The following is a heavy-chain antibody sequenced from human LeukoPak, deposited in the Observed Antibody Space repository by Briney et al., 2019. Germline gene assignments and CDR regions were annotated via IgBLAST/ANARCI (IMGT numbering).Heavy chain of an antibody. CDR2: LNPNNGDT. CDR1: GYTFIDYF. CDR3: ARYLSSTSNWEFDY. V-gene: IGHV1-2*06. J-gene: IGHJ4*02. Sequence: GASVKVSCKTSGYTFIDYFIHWVRQAPGQGLEWMGRLNPNNGDTYYAQDFQGRVTMTRDTSISTAYMELSWLTSDDTAVYYSARYLSSTSNWEFDYWGQGTLLTVSS. D-gene: IGHD7-27*01.